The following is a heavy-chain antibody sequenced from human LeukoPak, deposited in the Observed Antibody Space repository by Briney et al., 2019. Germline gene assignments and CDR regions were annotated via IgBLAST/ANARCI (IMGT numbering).Heavy chain of an antibody. V-gene: IGHV4-39*07. D-gene: IGHD5-18*01. J-gene: IGHJ4*02. CDR1: GGSISSSSYY. Sequence: PSETLSLTCTVSGGSISSSSYYWGWIRQPPGKGLEWIGSIYYSGSTYYNPSLKSRVTISVDTSKNQFSLKLSSVTAAVTAVYYCARDGVYSYGTTYFDYWGQGTLVTVSS. CDR3: ARDGVYSYGTTYFDY. CDR2: IYYSGST.